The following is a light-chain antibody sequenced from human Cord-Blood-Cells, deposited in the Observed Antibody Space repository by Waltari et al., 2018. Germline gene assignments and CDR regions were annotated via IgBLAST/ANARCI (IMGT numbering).Light chain of an antibody. Sequence: QSVLTQPPSASGTPGQRVTIPCSGSSSNIGRNNVNWYQQLPGTAPKLLIYSNNQRPSGVPDRCSGSKSGTSASLAISGLQSEDEADYYCAAWDDSLNGPVFGGGTKLTVL. V-gene: IGLV1-44*01. J-gene: IGLJ3*02. CDR2: SNN. CDR3: AAWDDSLNGPV. CDR1: SSNIGRNN.